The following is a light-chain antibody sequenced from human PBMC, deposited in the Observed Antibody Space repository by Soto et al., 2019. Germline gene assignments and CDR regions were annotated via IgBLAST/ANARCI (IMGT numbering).Light chain of an antibody. CDR3: CSYAGTNTFV. J-gene: IGLJ1*01. Sequence: QSVLTQPASVSGSPGQSITISCTGTSSDVGSYNLVSWYQQHPGKAPKLMIYEGNKRPSGVSNRFSGSKSANKASLTISGLQTEDEADYYCCSYAGTNTFVFGTGTKVTVL. V-gene: IGLV2-23*01. CDR2: EGN. CDR1: SSDVGSYNL.